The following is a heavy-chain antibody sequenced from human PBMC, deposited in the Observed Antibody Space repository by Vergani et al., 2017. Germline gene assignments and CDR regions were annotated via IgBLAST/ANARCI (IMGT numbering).Heavy chain of an antibody. CDR2: INHSGST. J-gene: IGHJ4*02. CDR3: ASGRPLRAARLSV. Sequence: QVQLQESGPGLVKPSETLSLTCTVSGGSISSYYWSWIRQPPGKGLEWSGEINHSGSTNYNPSLKSRVTISVDTSKNQFSLKLSSVTAADTAVYYCASGRPLRAARLSVWGQGTLVTVSS. D-gene: IGHD6-6*01. CDR1: GGSISSYY. V-gene: IGHV4-34*01.